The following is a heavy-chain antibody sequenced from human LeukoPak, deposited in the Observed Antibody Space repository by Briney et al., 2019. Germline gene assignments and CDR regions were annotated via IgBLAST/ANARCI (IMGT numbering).Heavy chain of an antibody. D-gene: IGHD3-10*01. Sequence: ASETLSLTCTVSGGSTSSGGYYWSWIRQHPGKGLEWIGYIYYSGSTYYNPSLKSRVTISVDTSKNQFSLKLSSVTAADTAVYYCARDSGATGAFDIWGQGTMVTVSS. J-gene: IGHJ3*02. CDR3: ARDSGATGAFDI. CDR1: GGSTSSGGYY. CDR2: IYYSGST. V-gene: IGHV4-31*03.